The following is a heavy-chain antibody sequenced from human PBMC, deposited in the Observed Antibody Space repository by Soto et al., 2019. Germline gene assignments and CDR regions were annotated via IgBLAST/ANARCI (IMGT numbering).Heavy chain of an antibody. V-gene: IGHV3-23*01. CDR2: ISGSGGST. CDR3: AREEVGSSSWYAAYYFDY. J-gene: IGHJ4*02. D-gene: IGHD6-13*01. CDR1: GFTFSSYA. Sequence: GGSLRLSCAASGFTFSSYAMSWVRQAPGKGLEWVSAISGSGGSTYYADSVKGRFTISRDNSKDTLYLQMNSLRAEDTAVYYCAREEVGSSSWYAAYYFDYWGQGTLVTVSS.